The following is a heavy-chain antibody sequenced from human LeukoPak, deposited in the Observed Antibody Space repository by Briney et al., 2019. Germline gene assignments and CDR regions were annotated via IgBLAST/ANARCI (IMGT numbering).Heavy chain of an antibody. V-gene: IGHV1-8*01. CDR2: MSPNSDNR. CDR1: GYTFTSYD. Sequence: GASVKVSCKASGYTFTSYDINWVRQATGQGLEWMGWMSPNSDNRGYEQKFQGRVTMTMDTSISTAYMELSSLRSEDTAVYYCAATMVVTAGVAFNIWGQGTMVTVSS. J-gene: IGHJ3*02. CDR3: AATMVVTAGVAFNI. D-gene: IGHD4-23*01.